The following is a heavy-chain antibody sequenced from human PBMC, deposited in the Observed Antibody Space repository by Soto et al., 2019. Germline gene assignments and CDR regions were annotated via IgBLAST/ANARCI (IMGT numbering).Heavy chain of an antibody. D-gene: IGHD3-9*01. CDR1: GYTFTSYY. Sequence: ASVKVSCKASGYTFTSYYMHWVRQAPGQGLEWMGIINPSGGSTSYAQKFQGRVTMTRDTSTSTVYMELSSLRSEDTAVYYCARGLRYFDWLLSWFDPWGQGTRVTVSS. CDR2: INPSGGST. J-gene: IGHJ5*02. CDR3: ARGLRYFDWLLSWFDP. V-gene: IGHV1-46*03.